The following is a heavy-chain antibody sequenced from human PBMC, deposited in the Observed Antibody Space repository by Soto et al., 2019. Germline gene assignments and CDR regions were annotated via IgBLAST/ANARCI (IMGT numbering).Heavy chain of an antibody. CDR3: ARDPVEMATINYYYGMDV. D-gene: IGHD5-12*01. J-gene: IGHJ6*02. V-gene: IGHV1-69*13. CDR2: IIPIFGTA. CDR1: GGTFSSYA. Sequence: SVKVSCKASGGTFSSYAIIWVRQAPGQGLEWMGGIIPIFGTANYAQKFQGRVTITADESTSTAYMELSSLRSEDTAVYYCARDPVEMATINYYYGMDVWGQGTTVTVSS.